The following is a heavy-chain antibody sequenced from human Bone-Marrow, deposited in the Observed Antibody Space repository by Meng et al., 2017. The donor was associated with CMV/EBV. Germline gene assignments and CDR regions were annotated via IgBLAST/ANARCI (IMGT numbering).Heavy chain of an antibody. CDR2: ISYDGSNK. CDR1: GFTFSSYA. V-gene: IGHV3-30*09. CDR3: AREEMGSSWYHSFGLGGIFEY. J-gene: IGHJ4*02. D-gene: IGHD6-13*01. Sequence: GESLKISCAASGFTFSSYAMHWVRQAPGKGLEWVAVISYDGSNKYYADSVKGRFAISRDNSKNTLYLQMNSLRAEDTAVYYCAREEMGSSWYHSFGLGGIFEYWGPGHRVHGAS.